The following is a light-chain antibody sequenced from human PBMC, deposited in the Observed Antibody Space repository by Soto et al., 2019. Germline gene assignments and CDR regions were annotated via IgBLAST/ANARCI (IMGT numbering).Light chain of an antibody. V-gene: IGKV3-11*01. Sequence: DILLTQSPATLSLSPGERATLTCRASQSVSSYLAWYQQKPGQAPRLLIYDASNRATGIPARFSGSGSGTDFTLTISGLEPADLGVYYCPQRHHWPITSAQGTRLEIK. CDR1: QSVSSY. CDR2: DAS. CDR3: PQRHHWPIT. J-gene: IGKJ5*01.